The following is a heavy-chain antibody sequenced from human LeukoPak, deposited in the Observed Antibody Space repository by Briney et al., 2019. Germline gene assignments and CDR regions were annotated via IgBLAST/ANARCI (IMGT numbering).Heavy chain of an antibody. CDR2: IYPGDSDT. V-gene: IGHV5-51*01. D-gene: IGHD6-13*01. CDR3: ARHGGIAAAGTFGFDP. CDR1: GYSFTSYW. J-gene: IGHJ5*02. Sequence: GEPLKISCKGSGYSFTSYWIGWVRQMPGKGLEWMGIIYPGDSDTRYSPSFQGQVTISADKSISTAYLQWSSLKASDTAMYYCARHGGIAAAGTFGFDPWGQGTLVTVSS.